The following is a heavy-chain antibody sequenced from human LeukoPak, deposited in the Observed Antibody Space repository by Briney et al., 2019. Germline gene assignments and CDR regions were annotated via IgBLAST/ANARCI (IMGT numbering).Heavy chain of an antibody. CDR1: GFTFSSYA. J-gene: IGHJ4*02. CDR2: ISGSGGST. Sequence: GGSLRLSCAASGFTFSSYAMSWVRQVPGKGLEWVSGISGSGGSTYYADSVKGRFTISRDNSKNTLYLQMNSLRAEDTAVYYCAKDKFTYYYDSSGTPTFDYWGQGTLVTVSS. CDR3: AKDKFTYYYDSSGTPTFDY. D-gene: IGHD3-22*01. V-gene: IGHV3-23*01.